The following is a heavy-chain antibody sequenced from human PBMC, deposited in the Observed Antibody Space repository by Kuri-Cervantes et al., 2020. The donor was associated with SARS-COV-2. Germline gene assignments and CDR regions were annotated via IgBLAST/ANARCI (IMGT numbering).Heavy chain of an antibody. V-gene: IGHV4-34*01. J-gene: IGHJ4*02. CDR1: GGSISSGGYY. CDR3: ARGGGAVLTGYPGYDVDYYFEY. CDR2: ISQSGRT. D-gene: IGHD5-12*01. Sequence: SETLSLTCAVSGGSISSGGYYWSWIRQSPGKGMEWIGEISQSGRTNYNPSLESRVTISVDASKNQFSLNLRSVTAADTALYFCARGGGAVLTGYPGYDVDYYFEYWGQGSLVTVSS.